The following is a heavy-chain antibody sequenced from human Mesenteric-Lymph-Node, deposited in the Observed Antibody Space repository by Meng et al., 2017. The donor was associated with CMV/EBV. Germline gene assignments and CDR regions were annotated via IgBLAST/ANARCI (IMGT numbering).Heavy chain of an antibody. J-gene: IGHJ3*02. V-gene: IGHV3-7*03. Sequence: GESLKISCAASGFTFSSYSMSWVRQAPGKGLEWVANIKQDGSEKYYVDSVKGRFTISRDNAKNSLYLQMNSLKTEDTAVYYCTTDLGDIWGQGTMVTVSS. CDR2: IKQDGSEK. CDR3: TTDLGDI. D-gene: IGHD7-27*01. CDR1: GFTFSSYS.